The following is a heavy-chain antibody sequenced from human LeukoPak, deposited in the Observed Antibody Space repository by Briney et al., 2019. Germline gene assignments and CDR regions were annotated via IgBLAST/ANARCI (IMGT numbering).Heavy chain of an antibody. CDR2: IIPILGIA. CDR3: VREDAHTYYIDF. CDR1: GGTFSSYA. Sequence: SVKVSCKASGGTFSSYAISWVRQAPGQGLEWMGRIIPILGIANYAQKFQGRVTITADKSTSTAYMELSSLRSEDTAVYYCVREDAHTYYIDFWGPGTLVTVFS. J-gene: IGHJ4*02. D-gene: IGHD2-2*01. V-gene: IGHV1-69*04.